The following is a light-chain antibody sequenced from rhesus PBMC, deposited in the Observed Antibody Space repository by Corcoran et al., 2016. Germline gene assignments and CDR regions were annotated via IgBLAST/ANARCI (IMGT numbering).Light chain of an antibody. J-gene: IGKJ2*01. V-gene: IGKV1-69*01. CDR1: QGISNW. CDR2: RAS. CDR3: QQHDNSPYS. Sequence: DIQMTQSPSSLSASVGDRVTITCRASQGISNWLAWYPQKPGKAPKLLIYRASNLETGVPSRFSGSGYGTDFTLTISSLQPEDISTYYCQQHDNSPYSFGQGTKVEIK.